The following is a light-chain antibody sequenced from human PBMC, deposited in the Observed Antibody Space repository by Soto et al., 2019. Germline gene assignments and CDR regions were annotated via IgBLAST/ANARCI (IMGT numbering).Light chain of an antibody. CDR1: QSVNNN. Sequence: EIVMTQCPVTLSVSPGARATLSCTASQSVNNNVAWYKQKPGHTPRLLISSASIWATGTPARFSGSGSGSDFTLTISSLQSEDFAVYYCQQYNKWPLTFGHGTKVDIK. CDR3: QQYNKWPLT. CDR2: SAS. J-gene: IGKJ3*01. V-gene: IGKV3-15*01.